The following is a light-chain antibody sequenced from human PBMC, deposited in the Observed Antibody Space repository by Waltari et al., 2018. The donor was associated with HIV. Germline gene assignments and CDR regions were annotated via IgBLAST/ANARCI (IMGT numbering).Light chain of an antibody. CDR1: RSNIGANYD. V-gene: IGLV1-40*01. Sequence: QSALTQPASVSGAPGPRVTISCSGSRSNIGANYDVHWFQQLPGTAPAPRIDCNNNRPSGVPDRFSGSKSGTSASLAITGLQPEDEADYYCQSYDNSQSGSGVFGGGTKLTVL. CDR2: CNN. J-gene: IGLJ3*02. CDR3: QSYDNSQSGSGV.